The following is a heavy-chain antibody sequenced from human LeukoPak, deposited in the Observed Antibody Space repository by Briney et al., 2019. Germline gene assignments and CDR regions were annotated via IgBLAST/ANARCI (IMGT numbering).Heavy chain of an antibody. CDR2: LYTSGGT. V-gene: IGHV4-4*07. Sequence: SETLSLTCTVSGASISSYYWSWIRQPAGKGLEWIGRLYTSGGTDYNPSLKSRLTMSVDTSKNQFSLKLSSVTAADTAVYYCAGVQSGWSVEYWGQGTLVTVYS. J-gene: IGHJ4*02. CDR3: AGVQSGWSVEY. D-gene: IGHD6-19*01. CDR1: GASISSYY.